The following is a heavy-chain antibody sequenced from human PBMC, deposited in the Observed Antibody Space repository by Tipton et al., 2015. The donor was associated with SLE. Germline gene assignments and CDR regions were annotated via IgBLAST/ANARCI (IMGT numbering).Heavy chain of an antibody. CDR1: GFTFSSYW. Sequence: SGFTFSSYWMHWVRQAPGKGLVWVSRINSDGSSTSYADSVKGRFTISRDNAKNTLYLQMDSLRAEDTALYYCAKGAGGFDYYYGMDVWGQGTTVTVSS. D-gene: IGHD6-19*01. J-gene: IGHJ6*02. V-gene: IGHV3-74*01. CDR2: INSDGSST. CDR3: AKGAGGFDYYYGMDV.